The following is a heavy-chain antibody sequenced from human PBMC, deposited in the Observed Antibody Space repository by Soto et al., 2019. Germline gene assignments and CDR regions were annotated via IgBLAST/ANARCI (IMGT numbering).Heavy chain of an antibody. CDR2: IYYSGST. V-gene: IGHV4-59*01. D-gene: IGHD6-19*01. CDR3: AREVVSSGWYDVGKILHNWFDP. Sequence: PSETLSLTCTVSGGSISSYYWSWIRQPPGKGLEWIGYIYYSGSTNYNPSLKSRVTISVDTSKNQFSLKLSSVTAADTAVYYCAREVVSSGWYDVGKILHNWFDPWGQGTLVTVSS. J-gene: IGHJ5*02. CDR1: GGSISSYY.